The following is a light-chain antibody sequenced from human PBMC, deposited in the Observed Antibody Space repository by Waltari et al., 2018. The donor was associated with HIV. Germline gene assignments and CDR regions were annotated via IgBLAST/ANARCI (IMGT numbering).Light chain of an antibody. V-gene: IGKV3-20*01. J-gene: IGKJ1*01. CDR3: QQYGTSQWT. CDR2: GAS. Sequence: EIVLTQSPGTLYLSPGERAALSGRASQSVTSNYLAWYQQRPGRAPRLLISGASNRASGIPDRFSGSGAGTDFTQTISRLEPEDFAVYYCQQYGTSQWTFGRGTKVEI. CDR1: QSVTSNY.